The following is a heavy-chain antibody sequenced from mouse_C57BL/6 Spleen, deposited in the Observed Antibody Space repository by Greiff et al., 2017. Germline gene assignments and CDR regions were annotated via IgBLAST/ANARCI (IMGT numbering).Heavy chain of an antibody. CDR3: AREGYLLRYED. J-gene: IGHJ3*01. Sequence: QVQLQQPGAELVRPGSSVKLSCKASGYTFTSYWMHWVKQRPIQGLEWIGNIDPSDSETHYNQKFKDKATLTVDKSCSTAYMQLSSLTSEDSAVYYCAREGYLLRYEDWGQGTLVTVSA. D-gene: IGHD1-1*01. CDR1: GYTFTSYW. CDR2: IDPSDSET. V-gene: IGHV1-52*01.